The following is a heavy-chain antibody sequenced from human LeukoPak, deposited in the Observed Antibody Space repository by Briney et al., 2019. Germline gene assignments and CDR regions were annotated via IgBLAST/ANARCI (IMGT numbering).Heavy chain of an antibody. J-gene: IGHJ2*01. D-gene: IGHD4-17*01. CDR3: AKEGDYGDYGDLWYFDL. CDR2: ISGSGGST. V-gene: IGHV3-23*01. Sequence: QAGGSLRLSCAASGFTFSSYAMSWVRQAPGKGLEWVSAISGSGGSTYYADSVKGRFTISRDNSKNTLYLQMNSLRAEDTAVYYCAKEGDYGDYGDLWYFDLWGRGTLVTVSS. CDR1: GFTFSSYA.